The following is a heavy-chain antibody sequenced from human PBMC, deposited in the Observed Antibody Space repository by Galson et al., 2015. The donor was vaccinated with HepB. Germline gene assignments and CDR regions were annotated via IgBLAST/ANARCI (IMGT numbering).Heavy chain of an antibody. D-gene: IGHD4-11*01. CDR2: ISSSSSYI. J-gene: IGHJ6*02. V-gene: IGHV3-21*01. Sequence: SLRLSCAASGFTFSSYSMNWVRQAPGKGLEWVSSISSSSSYIYYADSVKGRFTISRDNAKNSLYLQMNSLRAEDTAVYYCARDPEGGSKWRIDYYYYGMDVWGQGTTVTVSS. CDR1: GFTFSSYS. CDR3: ARDPEGGSKWRIDYYYYGMDV.